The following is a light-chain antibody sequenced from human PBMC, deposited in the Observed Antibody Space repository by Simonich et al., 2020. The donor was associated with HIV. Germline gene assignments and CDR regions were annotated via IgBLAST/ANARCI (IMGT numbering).Light chain of an antibody. Sequence: DIQMTQSPSSGSASVGYRVTITCRASQGISNYLAWDQLKPGKAPKLLIYGASTLQRGVPSRFSGSGSGTEFSLTISRLQPEDFATYYCQQLSSYPTFGQGTRLEMK. V-gene: IGKV1-9*01. CDR1: QGISNY. CDR2: GAS. J-gene: IGKJ5*01. CDR3: QQLSSYPT.